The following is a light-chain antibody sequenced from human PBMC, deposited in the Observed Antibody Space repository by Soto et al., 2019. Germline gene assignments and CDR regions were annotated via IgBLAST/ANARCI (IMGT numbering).Light chain of an antibody. CDR3: QQRSSWPLT. J-gene: IGKJ1*01. V-gene: IGKV3-11*01. CDR1: QSVNTY. Sequence: EIVLTQSPATLSLSPGERVSLSCRASQSVNTYFAWYQQKPGQAPRLLIYDASSRATGIPARFSGSGYRTDCNLNISSLEPEDFAIYDCQQRSSWPLTFGHGTRVEI. CDR2: DAS.